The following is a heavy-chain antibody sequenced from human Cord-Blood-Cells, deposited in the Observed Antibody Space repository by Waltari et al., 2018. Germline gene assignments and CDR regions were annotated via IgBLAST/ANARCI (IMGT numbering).Heavy chain of an antibody. CDR2: INHSGST. V-gene: IGHV4-34*01. CDR3: ARGGSSSWGDYYYYGMDV. D-gene: IGHD6-13*01. CDR1: GGPFSGYY. J-gene: IGHJ6*02. Sequence: QVQLQQWGAGLLKPSETLSLTCAVYGGPFSGYYWSWIRQPPGKGLEWIWEINHSGSTNYNPSLKSRVTISVDTSKNQFSLKLSSVTAADTAVYYCARGGSSSWGDYYYYGMDVWGQGTTVTVSS.